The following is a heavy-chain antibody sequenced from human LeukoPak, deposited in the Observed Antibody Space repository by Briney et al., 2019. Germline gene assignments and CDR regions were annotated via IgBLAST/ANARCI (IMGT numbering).Heavy chain of an antibody. V-gene: IGHV3-21*01. D-gene: IGHD3-22*01. CDR2: ISTSSRYI. CDR3: ARDYSPPHYYDSSGYFDY. Sequence: GESLRLSCAASGFAFGSYSMNWVRQAPGKGLEWDASISTSSRYIYYADSVKGRFTISRDSAKNSLYLQMSSLRAEDTAVFYCARDYSPPHYYDSSGYFDYWGQGALVTVSS. CDR1: GFAFGSYS. J-gene: IGHJ4*02.